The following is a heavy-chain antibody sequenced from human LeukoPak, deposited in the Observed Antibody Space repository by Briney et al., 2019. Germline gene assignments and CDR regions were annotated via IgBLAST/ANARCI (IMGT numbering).Heavy chain of an antibody. CDR1: GGSISSGDYY. CDR2: IYYSGST. D-gene: IGHD6-19*01. CDR3: ARGAWSSGWSSLYYYGMDV. V-gene: IGHV4-30-4*01. Sequence: PSQTLSLTCTVSGGSISSGDYYWSWIRQPPGKGLEWIGYIYYSGSTYYNPSLKSRVTISVDTSKNQFSLKLSSVTAADTAVYYCARGAWSSGWSSLYYYGMDVWGQGTTVTVSS. J-gene: IGHJ6*02.